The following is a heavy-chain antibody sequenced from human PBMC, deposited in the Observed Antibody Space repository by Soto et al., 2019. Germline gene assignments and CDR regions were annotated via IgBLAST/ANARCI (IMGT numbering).Heavy chain of an antibody. Sequence: QVQLVQSGAEVKKPGASVRVSCKTSGYTFINYGITWVRQAPGQGLEWMGWLSAYNGDTSSSEKLQDRLTMTTDASTNTVYMDLRSLTSHDTAVYYCARWSAIVGGAEALAVWGQGTMVIVSS. J-gene: IGHJ3*01. CDR1: GYTFINYG. CDR2: LSAYNGDT. V-gene: IGHV1-18*01. D-gene: IGHD1-26*01. CDR3: ARWSAIVGGAEALAV.